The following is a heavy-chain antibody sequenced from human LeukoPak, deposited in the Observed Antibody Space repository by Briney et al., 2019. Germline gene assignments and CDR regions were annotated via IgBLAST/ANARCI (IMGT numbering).Heavy chain of an antibody. J-gene: IGHJ4*02. CDR2: ISSSSSYI. Sequence: PGGSLRLSCAASGFTFSSYSMNWVRRAPGKGLEWVSSISSSSSYIYYADSVKGRFTISRDNAKNSLYLQMNSLRAEDTAVYYCARHVDTAMMWEGYYFDYWGQGTLVTVSS. V-gene: IGHV3-21*01. CDR1: GFTFSSYS. CDR3: ARHVDTAMMWEGYYFDY. D-gene: IGHD5-18*01.